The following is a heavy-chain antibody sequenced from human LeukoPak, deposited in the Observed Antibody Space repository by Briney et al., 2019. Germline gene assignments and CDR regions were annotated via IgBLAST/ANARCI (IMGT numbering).Heavy chain of an antibody. CDR2: ISSSGSTI. CDR1: GFTFSDYY. Sequence: KTGGSLRLSCAASGFTFSDYYMSWIRQAPGKGLEWVSYISSSGSTIYYADSVKGRFTISRDNSKNTLYLQMNSLRAEDTAVYYCAKDQELLAVAGPSGFDLWGRGTLVTVSS. V-gene: IGHV3-11*01. D-gene: IGHD6-19*01. J-gene: IGHJ2*01. CDR3: AKDQELLAVAGPSGFDL.